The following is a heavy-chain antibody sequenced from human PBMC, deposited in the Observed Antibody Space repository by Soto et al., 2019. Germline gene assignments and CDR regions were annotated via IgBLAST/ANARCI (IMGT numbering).Heavy chain of an antibody. CDR2: IYWDDDQ. J-gene: IGHJ3*02. CDR3: AHAFGGTSWPNDAFDI. CDR1: GFSLSGDGVG. V-gene: IGHV2-5*02. D-gene: IGHD3-3*02. Sequence: QITLKESGPTLVKPTQSLTLTCTVSGFSLSGDGVGVGWIRQPPGKALEWLALIYWDDDQRYSPSLKTRLTIPQDTSKNQVVLTMTNMDPVDTATYYCAHAFGGTSWPNDAFDIWGQGTVVTVSS.